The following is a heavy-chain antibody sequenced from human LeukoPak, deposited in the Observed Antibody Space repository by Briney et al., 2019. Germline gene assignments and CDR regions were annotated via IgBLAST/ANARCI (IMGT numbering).Heavy chain of an antibody. V-gene: IGHV4-59*01. CDR1: GGSISSYY. Sequence: SETLSLTCTVSGGSISSYYWSWIRQPPGKGLEWIGYIYYSGSTNYNPSLKSRVTISVDTSKNQFSLKLSSVTAADTAVYYCARSAMVRGVITLSAFDIWGQGTMVTVSS. CDR3: ARSAMVRGVITLSAFDI. J-gene: IGHJ3*02. CDR2: IYYSGST. D-gene: IGHD3-10*01.